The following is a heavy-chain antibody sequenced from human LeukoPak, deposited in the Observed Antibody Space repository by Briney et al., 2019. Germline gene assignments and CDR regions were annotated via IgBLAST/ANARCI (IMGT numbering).Heavy chain of an antibody. D-gene: IGHD6-19*01. CDR2: ISGSGGST. CDR1: GFTFSSCA. V-gene: IGHV3-23*01. CDR3: AKRDTVAGTEDY. Sequence: GSLRLSCAASGFTFSSCAMSWVRQAPGKGLEWVSAISGSGGSTYYADSVKGRFTISRDNSKNTLYLQMNSLRAEDTAVYYCAKRDTVAGTEDYRGQGTLVTVSS. J-gene: IGHJ4*02.